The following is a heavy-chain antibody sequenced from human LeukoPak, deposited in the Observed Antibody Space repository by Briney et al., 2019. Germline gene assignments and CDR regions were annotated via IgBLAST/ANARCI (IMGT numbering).Heavy chain of an antibody. D-gene: IGHD3-3*01. Sequence: GGSLRLSCAASGFTFSSYGMHWVRQARGKGLEWVAVISYDGSNRYYADSVKGRFTISRDNSKNTLYLQMNSLRAEDTAVYYCAKANTYYDFWSGYYPFDYWGQGTLVTVSS. J-gene: IGHJ4*02. CDR3: AKANTYYDFWSGYYPFDY. CDR1: GFTFSSYG. V-gene: IGHV3-30*18. CDR2: ISYDGSNR.